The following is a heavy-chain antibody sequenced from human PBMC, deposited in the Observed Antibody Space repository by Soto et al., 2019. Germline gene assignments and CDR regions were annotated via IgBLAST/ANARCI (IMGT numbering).Heavy chain of an antibody. Sequence: QVQLVESGGGVVQPGRSLRLSCAASGFAFSSHGMHWVRQAPSKGLEWAAVISYDGSTKYYADSVKGRFTISRDNSNNTLYLQMSSLRVEDTAVYYRAKACSTGGNCFIIDHWGQGILVTVSS. V-gene: IGHV3-30*18. D-gene: IGHD2-8*02. J-gene: IGHJ4*02. CDR3: AKACSTGGNCFIIDH. CDR2: ISYDGSTK. CDR1: GFAFSSHG.